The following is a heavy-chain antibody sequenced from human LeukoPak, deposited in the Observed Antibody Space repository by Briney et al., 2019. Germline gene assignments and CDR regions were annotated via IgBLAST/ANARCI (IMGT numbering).Heavy chain of an antibody. J-gene: IGHJ4*02. CDR3: ATSFPPTYYFDY. Sequence: KPSETLSVTCAVYGGSFSGYYWSWIRQPPGRGLEWIGEINHSGSTNYNPSLKSRVTISVDTSKNQFSLKLSSVTAADTAVYYCATSFPPTYYFDYWGQGTLVTVSS. CDR2: INHSGST. CDR1: GGSFSGYY. D-gene: IGHD1-26*01. V-gene: IGHV4-34*01.